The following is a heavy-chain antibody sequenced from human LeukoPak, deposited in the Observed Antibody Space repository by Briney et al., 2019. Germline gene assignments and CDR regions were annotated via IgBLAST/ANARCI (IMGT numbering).Heavy chain of an antibody. CDR2: ISGSGGST. J-gene: IGHJ4*02. CDR1: GFTFSSHG. CDR3: AKGRYCSGGSCRSQFDY. V-gene: IGHV3-23*01. Sequence: GGSLRLSCAASGFTFSSHGMSWVRQAPGKGLEWVSAISGSGGSTYYADSVKGRFTISRDNSKNTLYLQMNSLRAEDTAVYYCAKGRYCSGGSCRSQFDYWGQGTLVTVSS. D-gene: IGHD2-15*01.